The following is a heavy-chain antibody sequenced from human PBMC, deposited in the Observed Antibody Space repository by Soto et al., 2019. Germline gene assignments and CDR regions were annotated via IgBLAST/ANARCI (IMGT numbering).Heavy chain of an antibody. J-gene: IGHJ5*02. CDR2: ISGSGGST. CDR3: SKDPDSRASSGPNWCDP. V-gene: IGHV3-23*01. Sequence: GCMRLSCASGGFSFSSYAMSWVRQATGKGLEWVSAISGSGGSTYYADSVKGRFTISRDNSKNTLYLQMTSLRAEDTAVYYCSKDPDSRASSGPNWCDPWGQGTLVTV. D-gene: IGHD3-22*01. CDR1: GFSFSSYA.